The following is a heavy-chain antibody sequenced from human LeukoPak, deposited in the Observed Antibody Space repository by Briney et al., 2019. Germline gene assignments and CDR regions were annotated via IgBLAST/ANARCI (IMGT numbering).Heavy chain of an antibody. V-gene: IGHV3-74*01. J-gene: IGHJ4*02. CDR2: INTDGRTT. Sequence: PGGSLRLSCAASGFTFSSYSMNWVRQVPGAGLVWVSRINTDGRTTTYADSVKGRFTISRDNAKNMLYLQMNSLRAEDTAVYYCARIEDRGAAFDSWGQGTLVTVSS. CDR1: GFTFSSYS. CDR3: ARIEDRGAAFDS. D-gene: IGHD3-22*01.